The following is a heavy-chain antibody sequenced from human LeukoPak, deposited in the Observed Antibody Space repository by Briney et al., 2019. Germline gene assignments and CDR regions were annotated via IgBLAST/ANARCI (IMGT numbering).Heavy chain of an antibody. CDR1: GFTLSSYW. V-gene: IGHV3-23*01. Sequence: PGGSLRLSCAASGFTLSSYWMNWVRQAPGKGREGVSAISGSGGSTYYADSVTGRFTISRDNSKNTLYLQMNSLRAEDTAVYYCAKVPRVGATQGVGYWGQGTLVTVSS. CDR3: AKVPRVGATQGVGY. J-gene: IGHJ4*02. D-gene: IGHD1-26*01. CDR2: ISGSGGST.